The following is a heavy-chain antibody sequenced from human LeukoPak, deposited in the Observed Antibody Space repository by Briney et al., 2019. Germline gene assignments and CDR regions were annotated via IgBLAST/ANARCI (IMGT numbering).Heavy chain of an antibody. J-gene: IGHJ4*02. CDR2: INHSGST. CDR1: GGSFSGYY. V-gene: IGHV4-34*01. D-gene: IGHD3-10*01. Sequence: PSETLSLTCAVYGGSFSGYYWSWIRQSPGKGLEWIGEINHSGSTNYNPSLKSRVTISVDTSKNQFSLKLSSVTAADTAVYYCARRPPMVRGVIKSGYDYWGQGTLVTVSS. CDR3: ARRPPMVRGVIKSGYDY.